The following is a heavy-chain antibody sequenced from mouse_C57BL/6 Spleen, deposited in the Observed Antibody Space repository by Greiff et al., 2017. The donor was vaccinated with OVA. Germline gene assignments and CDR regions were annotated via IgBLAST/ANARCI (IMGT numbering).Heavy chain of an antibody. CDR3: ARDEAGYFDY. CDR2: SRNKANDYTT. CDR1: GFTFSDFY. V-gene: IGHV7-1*01. J-gene: IGHJ2*01. D-gene: IGHD3-2*02. Sequence: EVKVVESGGGLVQSGRSLRLSCATSGFTFSDFYMEWVRQAPGKGLEWIAASRNKANDYTTEYSASVKGRFIVSRDTSQSILYLQMNALRAEDTAMYYCARDEAGYFDYWGQGTTLTVSS.